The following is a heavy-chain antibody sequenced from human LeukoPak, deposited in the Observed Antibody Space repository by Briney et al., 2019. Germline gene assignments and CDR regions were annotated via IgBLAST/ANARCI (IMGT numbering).Heavy chain of an antibody. J-gene: IGHJ3*02. CDR3: ARDTTAGANPPYTFAI. CDR1: GASISSYY. V-gene: IGHV4-59*01. CDR2: MYYSGTT. D-gene: IGHD2/OR15-2a*01. Sequence: SETLSLTCTVSGASISSYYWSWIRQPPGKGLEWIGYMYYSGTTNYNPSLKSRVSISVDTSKNQFSLKLSSVTAADTAVYFCARDTTAGANPPYTFAIWGQGTMVTVSS.